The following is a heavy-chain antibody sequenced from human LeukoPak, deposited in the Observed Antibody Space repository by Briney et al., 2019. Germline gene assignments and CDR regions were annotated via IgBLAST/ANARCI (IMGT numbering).Heavy chain of an antibody. J-gene: IGHJ5*02. V-gene: IGHV4-59*01. Sequence: SETLSLTCTVSGGSISSYYWSWIRQPPGKGLEWIGYIYYSGSTNYNPSLKSRVTISVDTSKNQFSLRLSSVTAADTAVYYCARDLRYCSGGSCHRRFDPWGQGTLVTVSS. CDR1: GGSISSYY. CDR2: IYYSGST. D-gene: IGHD2-15*01. CDR3: ARDLRYCSGGSCHRRFDP.